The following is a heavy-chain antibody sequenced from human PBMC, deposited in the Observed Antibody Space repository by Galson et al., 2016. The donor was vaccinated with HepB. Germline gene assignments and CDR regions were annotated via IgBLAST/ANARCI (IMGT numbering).Heavy chain of an antibody. Sequence: SLRLSCAASGFSFSDYALNWVRQAPEKGLEWVSTISGRGGGTYYADSVKGRFTISRDNSKNTLVLQMNSLRAEDTARYYCAKGAPYYYDSSGYYGPGDFWGQGTQATVSS. V-gene: IGHV3-23*01. CDR3: AKGAPYYYDSSGYYGPGDF. CDR1: GFSFSDYA. J-gene: IGHJ4*02. CDR2: ISGRGGGT. D-gene: IGHD3-22*01.